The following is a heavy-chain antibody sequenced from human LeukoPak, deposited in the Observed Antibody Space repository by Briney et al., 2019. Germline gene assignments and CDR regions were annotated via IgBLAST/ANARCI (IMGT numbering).Heavy chain of an antibody. J-gene: IGHJ4*02. D-gene: IGHD3-3*01. CDR1: GFSFSRYG. CDR2: IWYDGTKQ. V-gene: IGHV3-33*01. CDR3: ARVEVVIDY. Sequence: GGSLRLSCAASGFSFSRYGMHWVRQAPGEGLEWVGVIWYDGTKQYYADSVKGRFTISRDNSKNTLDLQMNSLRDEDTAVYYCARVEVVIDYWGQGTLVTVSS.